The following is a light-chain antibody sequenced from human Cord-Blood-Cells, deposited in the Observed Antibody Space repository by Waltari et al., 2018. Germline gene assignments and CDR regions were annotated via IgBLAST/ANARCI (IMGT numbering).Light chain of an antibody. CDR1: QSVSSNY. Sequence: EIVLTQSPGTLSLSPVERATLSCRASQSVSSNYLAWYQQKPGQAPRLLIYGASSRATGIPDRFSGSGSGTDFTLTISRLEAEDFAVYYCQQYGSSPLTFGGGTKVEIK. CDR3: QQYGSSPLT. CDR2: GAS. V-gene: IGKV3-20*01. J-gene: IGKJ4*01.